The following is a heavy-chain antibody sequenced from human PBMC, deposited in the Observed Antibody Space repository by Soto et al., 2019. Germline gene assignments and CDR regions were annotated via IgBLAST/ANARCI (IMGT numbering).Heavy chain of an antibody. Sequence: QVQLQESGPGLVKPSETLSLTCTVSGGSISSYYWSWIRQPPGKGLEWIGYIYYSGSTNYNPSLKSRVTISVDTSKNQFSLKLSSVTAADTAVYYCARRYGRNFDYWGQGTPVTVSS. CDR1: GGSISSYY. D-gene: IGHD1-20*01. CDR2: IYYSGST. V-gene: IGHV4-59*01. J-gene: IGHJ4*02. CDR3: ARRYGRNFDY.